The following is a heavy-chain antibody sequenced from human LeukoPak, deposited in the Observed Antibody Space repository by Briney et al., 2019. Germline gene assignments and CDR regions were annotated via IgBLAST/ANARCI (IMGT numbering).Heavy chain of an antibody. CDR2: IYTSGST. CDR3: AREIVVVPAAIWFDP. CDR1: GGSISSGSYY. V-gene: IGHV4-61*02. J-gene: IGHJ5*02. D-gene: IGHD2-2*01. Sequence: SETLSLTCTVSGGSISSGSYYWSWIRQPAGKGLEWIGRIYTSGSTNYNPSLKSRVTISVDTSKNQFSLKLSSVTAADTAVYYCAREIVVVPAAIWFDPWGQGTPVTVSS.